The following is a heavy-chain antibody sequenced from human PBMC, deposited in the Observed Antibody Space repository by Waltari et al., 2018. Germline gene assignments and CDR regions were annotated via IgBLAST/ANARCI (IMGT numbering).Heavy chain of an antibody. V-gene: IGHV1-2*02. J-gene: IGHJ4*02. CDR2: IDPNSGAT. Sequence: LVHSGTEVRRPAASVKVSCKASRNDISHPSRHWVRRAPGQGLEWMGWIDPNSGATNYGQKFKDRITLTWDTSVNTAYMELTRLASFDTGVYYCAREYCAGECRLFDFWGQGTGLTVSS. CDR3: AREYCAGECRLFDF. D-gene: IGHD2-21*01. CDR1: RNDISHPS.